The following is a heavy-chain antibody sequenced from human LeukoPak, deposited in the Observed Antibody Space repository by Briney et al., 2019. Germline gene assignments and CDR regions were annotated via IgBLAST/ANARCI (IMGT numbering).Heavy chain of an antibody. CDR1: GDTFSSYG. CDR2: IIPIVGST. D-gene: IGHD4-23*01. V-gene: IGHV1-69*11. Sequence: ASVKVSCKTSGDTFSSYGISWVRQAPGQGLEWMGRIIPIVGSTNYAEKLQDRVTITADTSTVYMELSSLRSEDTAVYYCARHYGGLDDYWGQGTLIIVSS. CDR3: ARHYGGLDDY. J-gene: IGHJ4*02.